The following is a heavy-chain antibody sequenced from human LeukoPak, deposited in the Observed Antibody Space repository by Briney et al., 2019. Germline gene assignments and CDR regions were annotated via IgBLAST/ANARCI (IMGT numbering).Heavy chain of an antibody. D-gene: IGHD3-10*01. J-gene: IGHJ1*01. Sequence: ASVKVSCKASGGTFSSFSINWVRQAPGQGLEWMGRIIPILGIANYAQKFQGRVTITADKSTSTAYMELSSLRSEDTAVYYCARGFYSGSGTHRPPPAEYFQHWGQGTLVTVSS. CDR3: ARGFYSGSGTHRPPPAEYFQH. CDR1: GGTFSSFS. CDR2: IIPILGIA. V-gene: IGHV1-69*02.